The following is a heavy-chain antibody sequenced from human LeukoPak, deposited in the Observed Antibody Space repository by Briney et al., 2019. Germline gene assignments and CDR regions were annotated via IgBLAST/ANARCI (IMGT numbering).Heavy chain of an antibody. Sequence: SETLSLTCTVSGGSISSYYWSWIRQPPGKGLEWIGYVYYSGSTNYNPSPKSRVTISVDTSKNQFSLKLSSVTAADTAVYYCARQAYSRGWYAFDYWGQGTLVTVSS. CDR1: GGSISSYY. D-gene: IGHD6-19*01. V-gene: IGHV4-59*08. CDR3: ARQAYSRGWYAFDY. CDR2: VYYSGST. J-gene: IGHJ4*02.